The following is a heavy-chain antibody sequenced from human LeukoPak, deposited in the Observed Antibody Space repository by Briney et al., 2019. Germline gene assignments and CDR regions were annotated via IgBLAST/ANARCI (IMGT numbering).Heavy chain of an antibody. D-gene: IGHD2-15*01. V-gene: IGHV4-39*07. CDR2: IYYSGST. Sequence: SETLSLTCTVSGGSISSSSYYWGWIRQPPGKGLEWIGSIYYSGSTYYNPSLKSRVTISVDTSKNQFSLKLSSVTAADTAVYYCARGPIVVVVAATPRNWFDPWGQGTLVTVSS. CDR1: GGSISSSSYY. CDR3: ARGPIVVVVAATPRNWFDP. J-gene: IGHJ5*02.